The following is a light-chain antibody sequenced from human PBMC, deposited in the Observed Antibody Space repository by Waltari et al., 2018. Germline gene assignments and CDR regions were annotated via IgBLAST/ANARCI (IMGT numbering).Light chain of an antibody. CDR2: QDS. J-gene: IGLJ3*02. V-gene: IGLV3-1*01. CDR1: NLRSKY. CDR3: QAWDTSTVV. Sequence: SYELTQPSSVSVSPGQTASITCSGYNLRSKYVSWFQQRPGQSPVLVIYQDSERPSGIPERFSGSNSGDTATLTISGTQAMDEAEYFCQAWDTSTVVFGGGTELTVL.